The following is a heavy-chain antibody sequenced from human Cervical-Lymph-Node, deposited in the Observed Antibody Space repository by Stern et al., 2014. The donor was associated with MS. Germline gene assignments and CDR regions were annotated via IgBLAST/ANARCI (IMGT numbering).Heavy chain of an antibody. CDR2: INPSGGST. CDR1: GYTFTTYY. CDR3: ATKAGGDTWYFDL. Sequence: VQLEESGAEVKKPGASVKVSCKASGYTFTTYYMHWVRQAPGQGLEWMGIINPSGGSTSYAPKFQDRVTMTRDTTTSTVYMELSSLRSDDTAVYYCATKAGGDTWYFDLWGRGTLVTVSS. V-gene: IGHV1-46*01. D-gene: IGHD2-21*01. J-gene: IGHJ2*01.